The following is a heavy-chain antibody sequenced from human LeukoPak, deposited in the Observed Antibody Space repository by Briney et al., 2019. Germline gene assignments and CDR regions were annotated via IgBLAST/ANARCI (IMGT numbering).Heavy chain of an antibody. CDR3: ARGNYCSGGSCDTGGAFDI. J-gene: IGHJ3*02. D-gene: IGHD2-15*01. CDR2: IYHSGST. Sequence: NPSETLSLTCAVSGGSISSGGYSWSWIRQPPGKGLEWIGYIYHSGSTYYNPSLKSRVTISVDRSKNQFSLKLSSVTAADTAVYYCARGNYCSGGSCDTGGAFDIWGQGTMVTVSS. V-gene: IGHV4-30-2*01. CDR1: GGSISSGGYS.